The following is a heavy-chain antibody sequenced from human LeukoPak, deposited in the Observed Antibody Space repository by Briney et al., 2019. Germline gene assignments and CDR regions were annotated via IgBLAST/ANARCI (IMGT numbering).Heavy chain of an antibody. CDR1: DDSISDYY. CDR3: TRGAGWLIDY. Sequence: SETLSLTCTVSDDSISDYYRGWIRQPPGKGLEGIGYFHNSGTSTYNPSLKSRVTISADTSKNQFSLKLNSLTTAATAVYYCTRGAGWLIDYWGQGILVTVSS. J-gene: IGHJ4*02. D-gene: IGHD3-16*01. V-gene: IGHV4-59*01. CDR2: FHNSGTS.